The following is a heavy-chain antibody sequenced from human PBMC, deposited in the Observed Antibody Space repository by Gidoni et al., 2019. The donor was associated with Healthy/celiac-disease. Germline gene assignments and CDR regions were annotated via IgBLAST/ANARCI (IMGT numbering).Heavy chain of an antibody. CDR1: GFTFSSYA. Sequence: EVQLVESGGGLVQPGGSLRLSCAASGFTFSSYAMSWVRQAPGKGLEWVSAISGSGGSTYYADSVKGRFTISRDNSKNTLYLQMNSLRAEDTAVYYCAKDMSAEIPILRKNYYYYGMDVWGQGTTVTVSS. V-gene: IGHV3-23*04. CDR2: ISGSGGST. D-gene: IGHD2-21*01. J-gene: IGHJ6*02. CDR3: AKDMSAEIPILRKNYYYYGMDV.